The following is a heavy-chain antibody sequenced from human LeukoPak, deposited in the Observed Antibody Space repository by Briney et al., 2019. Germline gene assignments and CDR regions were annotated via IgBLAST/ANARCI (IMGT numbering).Heavy chain of an antibody. CDR1: GGSISSSSYY. V-gene: IGHV4-61*05. D-gene: IGHD4-17*01. J-gene: IGHJ4*02. CDR2: IYYSGST. CDR3: ARPNLTTVTTPFDY. Sequence: SETLSLTCTVSGGSISSSSYYWGWIRQPPGKGLEWIGYIYYSGSTNYNPSLKSRVTISVDTSKNQFSLKLSSVTAADTAVYYCARPNLTTVTTPFDYWGQGTLVTVSS.